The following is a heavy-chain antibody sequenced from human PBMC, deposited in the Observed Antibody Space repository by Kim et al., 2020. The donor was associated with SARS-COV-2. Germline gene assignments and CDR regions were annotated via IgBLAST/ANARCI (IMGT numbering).Heavy chain of an antibody. CDR1: GGSFSGYY. V-gene: IGHV4-34*01. CDR3: ARGDYSSRFDY. D-gene: IGHD6-13*01. Sequence: SETLSLTCAVYGGSFSGYYWSWIRQPPGKGLEWIGEINHSGSTNYNPSLKSRVTISVDTSKNQFSLKLSSVTAADTAVYYCARGDYSSRFDYWGQGTLVTVSS. J-gene: IGHJ4*02. CDR2: INHSGST.